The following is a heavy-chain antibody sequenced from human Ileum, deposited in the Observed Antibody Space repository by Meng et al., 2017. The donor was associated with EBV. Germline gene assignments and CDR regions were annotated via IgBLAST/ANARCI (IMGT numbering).Heavy chain of an antibody. CDR2: IYYSGST. D-gene: IGHD3-22*01. Sequence: QVHVQEAAPELLQPSDTLSLTCAVSGYSISSTNWWGWIRQPPGKGLEWIGYIYYSGSTSYNPSLKSRVTMSVDTSKNQFSLNLNSVTAVDTAVYYCARNVPGTSAYYDWGQGTLVTVSS. CDR3: ARNVPGTSAYYD. J-gene: IGHJ4*02. V-gene: IGHV4-28*01. CDR1: GYSISSTNW.